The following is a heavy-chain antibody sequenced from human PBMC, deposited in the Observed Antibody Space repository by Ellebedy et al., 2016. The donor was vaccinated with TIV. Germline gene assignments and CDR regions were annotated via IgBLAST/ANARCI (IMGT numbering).Heavy chain of an antibody. Sequence: PGGSLRLSCADSGLTFSGHWMHWVRQAPGEGLVWVSRLSSDGSSTAYADSVMGRFTISRDNAKKPLYLQMTSLRVEDTAVYYCGRDLNGAVGRITLSPHGLDVWGQGTTVIVSS. CDR1: GLTFSGHW. D-gene: IGHD3-22*01. CDR3: GRDLNGAVGRITLSPHGLDV. J-gene: IGHJ6*02. V-gene: IGHV3-74*01. CDR2: LSSDGSST.